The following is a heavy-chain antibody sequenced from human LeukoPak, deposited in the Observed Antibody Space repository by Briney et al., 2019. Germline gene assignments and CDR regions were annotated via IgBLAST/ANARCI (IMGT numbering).Heavy chain of an antibody. CDR2: MNPNSGNT. D-gene: IGHD6-13*01. CDR1: GGTFSSYG. CDR3: ATLSPIGIAAAGTVDY. Sequence: ASVKVSCKASGGTFSSYGISWVRQAPGQGLEWMGWMNPNSGNTGYAQKFQGRVTMTRNTSISTAYMELSSLRSEDTAVYYCATLSPIGIAAAGTVDYWGQGTLVTVSS. V-gene: IGHV1-8*01. J-gene: IGHJ4*02.